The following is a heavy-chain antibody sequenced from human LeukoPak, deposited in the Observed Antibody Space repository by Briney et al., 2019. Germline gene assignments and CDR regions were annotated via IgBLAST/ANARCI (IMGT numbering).Heavy chain of an antibody. Sequence: GESLKISCKGSGYSFTNYWIGWVRQMPGKGLEWMGIIYPGDSDTRYNPSFQGQVTISADKSISTAYLQWSSLKASDTAMYYCARPSKQWLVYYFDYWGQGTLVTVSS. J-gene: IGHJ4*02. D-gene: IGHD6-19*01. CDR3: ARPSKQWLVYYFDY. CDR1: GYSFTNYW. V-gene: IGHV5-51*01. CDR2: IYPGDSDT.